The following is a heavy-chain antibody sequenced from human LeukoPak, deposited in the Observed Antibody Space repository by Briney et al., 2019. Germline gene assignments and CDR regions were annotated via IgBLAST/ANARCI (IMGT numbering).Heavy chain of an antibody. CDR2: ISAYNGNT. D-gene: IGHD2-2*01. CDR3: ARVVVPAAIAPRRLNYYMDV. CDR1: GYAFNSYG. Sequence: ASVKVSCKASGYAFNSYGISCVREAPGQGLEWMGWISAYNGNTNYAQKLRGRVTMTTDTSTSTAYMELRSLRSDDTAVYYCARVVVPAAIAPRRLNYYMDVWGKGTTVTVSS. V-gene: IGHV1-18*01. J-gene: IGHJ6*03.